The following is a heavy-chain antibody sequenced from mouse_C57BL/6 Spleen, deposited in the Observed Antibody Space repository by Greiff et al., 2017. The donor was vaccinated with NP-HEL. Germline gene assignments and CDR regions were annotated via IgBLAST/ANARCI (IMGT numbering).Heavy chain of an antibody. CDR1: GFTFSSYA. CDR3: TRENYGSSSAWFAY. D-gene: IGHD1-1*01. V-gene: IGHV5-9-1*02. J-gene: IGHJ3*01. Sequence: EVQVVESGEGLVKPGGSLKLSCAASGFTFSSYAMSWVRQTPEKRLEWVAYISSGGDYIYYADTVKGRFTISRDNARNTLYLQMSSLKSEDTAMYYCTRENYGSSSAWFAYWGQGTLVTVSA. CDR2: ISSGGDYI.